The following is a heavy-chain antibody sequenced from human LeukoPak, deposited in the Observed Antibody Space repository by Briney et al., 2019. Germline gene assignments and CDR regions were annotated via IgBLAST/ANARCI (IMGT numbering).Heavy chain of an antibody. V-gene: IGHV3-43D*03. CDR1: GFTFDDYA. CDR3: AKVKDSSGWYPFDY. CDR2: ISWDGGST. D-gene: IGHD6-19*01. J-gene: IGHJ4*02. Sequence: GGSLRLSCAASGFTFDDYAMHWVRQAPGKGLEWVSLISWDGGSTYYADSVNGRFTISRDNSKNSLYLQMNSLRAEDTALYYCAKVKDSSGWYPFDYWGQGTLVTVSS.